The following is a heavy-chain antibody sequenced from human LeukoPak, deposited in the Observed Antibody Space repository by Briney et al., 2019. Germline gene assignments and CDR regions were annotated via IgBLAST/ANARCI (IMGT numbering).Heavy chain of an antibody. CDR3: ARDYWWNYDY. J-gene: IGHJ4*02. CDR2: ISKDGSDK. V-gene: IGHV3-30-3*01. CDR1: GFTFSDYA. Sequence: GGSLRLSCAASGFTFSDYAMHWVRQAPGKGLEWVAVISKDGSDKYYPGSVRGRFTISRDNSKNTIYLQMDSLRAEDPAIYYCARDYWWNYDYWGQGTLVTVSS. D-gene: IGHD1-7*01.